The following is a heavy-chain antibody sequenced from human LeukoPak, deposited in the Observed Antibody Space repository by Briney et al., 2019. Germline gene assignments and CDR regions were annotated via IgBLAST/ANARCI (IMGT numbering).Heavy chain of an antibody. V-gene: IGHV4-39*01. J-gene: IGHJ4*02. CDR3: ARRKVEMATGFDY. D-gene: IGHD5-24*01. Sequence: ETLSLTCTVSGGSISSSSYYWGWIRQPPGKGLEWIGGIYYSGSTYYNPSLKSRVTISVDTSKNQFSLKLSSVTAADTAVYYCARRKVEMATGFDYWGQGTLVTVSS. CDR2: IYYSGST. CDR1: GGSISSSSYY.